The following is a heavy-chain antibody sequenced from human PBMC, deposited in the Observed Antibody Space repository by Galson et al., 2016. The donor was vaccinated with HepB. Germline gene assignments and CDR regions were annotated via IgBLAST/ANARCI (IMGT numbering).Heavy chain of an antibody. CDR2: IYWDDDK. CDR3: AHAFRHSLPRFWSSYPPFDN. Sequence: PALVKPTQTPTLTCTFSGFSFSTVGVGVGWIRQPPGKALDWLALIYWDDDKSYSPALNSRLTITKDTSNNQVVLTMTNMDPVDTATYFCAHAFRHSLPRFWSSYPPFDNWGRGTLVTVSS. V-gene: IGHV2-5*02. CDR1: GFSFSTVGVG. J-gene: IGHJ4*02. D-gene: IGHD3-3*01.